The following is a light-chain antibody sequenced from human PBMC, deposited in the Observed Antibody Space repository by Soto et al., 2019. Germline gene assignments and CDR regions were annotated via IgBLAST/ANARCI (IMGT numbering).Light chain of an antibody. J-gene: IGKJ4*01. CDR2: AAS. CDR1: QSIRSY. CDR3: EQTYSTPRST. V-gene: IGKV1-39*01. Sequence: DIQMTQSPSSLSASVGDRVTITCRASQSIRSYLNWYQQKPGKAPKHLIYAASSLQSGVPSRFSGGGSGTDFTLTINSLQPEDFATYYCEQTYSTPRSTFGGGTKVEIK.